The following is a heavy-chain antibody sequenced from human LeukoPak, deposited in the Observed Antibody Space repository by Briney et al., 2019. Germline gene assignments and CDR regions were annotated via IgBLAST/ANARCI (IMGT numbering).Heavy chain of an antibody. D-gene: IGHD1-26*01. CDR1: GGSFSGYY. J-gene: IGHJ4*02. Sequence: PSETLSLTCAVYGGSFSGYYWSWIRQPPGKGLEWIGYIYYSGSTNYNPSLKSRVTISVDTSKNQFSLKLSSVTAADTAVYYCLVGATGYWGQGTLVTVSS. CDR2: IYYSGST. CDR3: LVGATGY. V-gene: IGHV4-59*01.